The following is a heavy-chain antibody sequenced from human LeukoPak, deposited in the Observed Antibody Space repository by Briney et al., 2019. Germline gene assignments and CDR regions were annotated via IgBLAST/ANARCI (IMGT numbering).Heavy chain of an antibody. CDR3: AREAPISDDYVWGSYRGGYYFDY. Sequence: ASVKVSCKASGYTFTSYGISWVRQAPGQGLEWKGWISAYNGNTNYAQKLQGRVTMTTDTSTSTAYMELRSLRSDDTAVYYCAREAPISDDYVWGSYRGGYYFDYWGQGTLVTVSS. D-gene: IGHD3-16*01. CDR1: GYTFTSYG. J-gene: IGHJ4*02. CDR2: ISAYNGNT. V-gene: IGHV1-18*01.